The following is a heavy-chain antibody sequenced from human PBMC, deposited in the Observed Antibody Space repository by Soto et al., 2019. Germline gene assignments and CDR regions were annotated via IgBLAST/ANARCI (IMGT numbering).Heavy chain of an antibody. V-gene: IGHV1-8*01. CDR3: AARWQDDYYYYYMDV. CDR1: GYTFTSYD. J-gene: IGHJ6*03. Sequence: ASVKVSCKASGYTFTSYDINWVRQATGQGLEWMGWMNPNSGNTGYAQKFQGRVTMTRNTSISTAYMELSSLRSEDTAVYYCAARWQDDYYYYYMDVWGKGTTVTVSS. CDR2: MNPNSGNT.